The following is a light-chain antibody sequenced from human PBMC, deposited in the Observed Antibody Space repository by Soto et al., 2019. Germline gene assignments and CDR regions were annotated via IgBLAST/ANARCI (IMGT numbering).Light chain of an antibody. CDR2: RDN. V-gene: IGLV1-47*01. Sequence: QSVLTQPPSASGTPGQRVTISCSGSSSNIGSQYVYWYQRLPGTAPKLLIYRDNQRPSGVPDRFSGSKSGTSASLAISGLRSVDEADYYCTAWDDSLSGVLFGGGTKLTVL. J-gene: IGLJ2*01. CDR1: SSNIGSQY. CDR3: TAWDDSLSGVL.